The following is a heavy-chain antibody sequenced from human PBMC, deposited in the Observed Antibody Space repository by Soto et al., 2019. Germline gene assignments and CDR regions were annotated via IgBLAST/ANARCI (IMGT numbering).Heavy chain of an antibody. D-gene: IGHD6-19*01. CDR3: ARSRPYSSGWSSWYFHL. Sequence: EVQLVESGGGLVQPGGSLRLSCAASGFTFSSYDMHWVRQATGKGLEWVSAIGTAGDTYYPGSVKGRFTISRENAKNSLYLQMNSLRAGDTAVYYCARSRPYSSGWSSWYFHLWGRGTLVTVSS. CDR1: GFTFSSYD. V-gene: IGHV3-13*01. J-gene: IGHJ2*01. CDR2: IGTAGDT.